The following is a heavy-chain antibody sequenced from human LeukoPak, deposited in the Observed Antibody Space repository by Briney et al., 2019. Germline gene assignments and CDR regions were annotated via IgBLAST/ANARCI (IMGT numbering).Heavy chain of an antibody. J-gene: IGHJ4*02. CDR2: ISSSSSYT. V-gene: IGHV3-11*05. Sequence: GGSLRLSCAASGFTFSDYYMSWIRQAPGKGLEWVSYISSSSSYTNYADSVKGRFTISRDNAKNSLYLQMNSLRAEETAVYYCARAGYYGSGAYFDYWGQGTLVTVSS. D-gene: IGHD3-10*01. CDR1: GFTFSDYY. CDR3: ARAGYYGSGAYFDY.